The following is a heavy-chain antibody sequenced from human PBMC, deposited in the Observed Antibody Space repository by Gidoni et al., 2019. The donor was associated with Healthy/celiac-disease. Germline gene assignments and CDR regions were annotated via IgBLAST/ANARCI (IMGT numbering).Heavy chain of an antibody. Sequence: EVQLVETGGGLIKPGGSLRLSCGASGSTVSSNYMSWVPQAPGKGLEWGSVIYSGGSTYYADSVKGRFTISRDNSKNTLYLQMNSLRAEDTAVYYCARSLPLWFGELFFDYWGQGTLVTVSS. D-gene: IGHD3-10*01. CDR2: IYSGGST. J-gene: IGHJ4*02. CDR1: GSTVSSNY. CDR3: ARSLPLWFGELFFDY. V-gene: IGHV3-53*02.